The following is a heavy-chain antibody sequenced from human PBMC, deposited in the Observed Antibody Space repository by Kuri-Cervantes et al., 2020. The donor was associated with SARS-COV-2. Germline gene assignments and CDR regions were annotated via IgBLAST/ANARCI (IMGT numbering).Heavy chain of an antibody. V-gene: IGHV1-18*01. CDR3: ARDETLGIAAAGTYYYYYYGMDV. Sequence: ASVKVSCKASGYTFTSYGISWVRQAPGQGLEWMGWISAYNGNTNYAQKLQGRVTMTTDTSTSTAYMELRSLRSGDTAVYYCARDETLGIAAAGTYYYYYYGMDVWGQGTTVTVSS. CDR1: GYTFTSYG. D-gene: IGHD6-13*01. CDR2: ISAYNGNT. J-gene: IGHJ6*02.